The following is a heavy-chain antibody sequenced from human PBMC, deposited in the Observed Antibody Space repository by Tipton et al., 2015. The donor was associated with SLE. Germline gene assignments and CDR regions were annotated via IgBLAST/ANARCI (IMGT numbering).Heavy chain of an antibody. Sequence: QLVQSGAEVKKPGSSVTVSCTTSGGTSGNYAVSWVRQAPGQGLEWMGGIVPALEISHYAQKFNGRVTITADKSTTTVYLELSSLTSEDTATYYCAGQAGSSWYWFGSWGQGMLVTVSS. J-gene: IGHJ5*01. D-gene: IGHD6-13*01. CDR1: GGTSGNYA. V-gene: IGHV1-69*09. CDR3: AGQAGSSWYWFGS. CDR2: IVPALEIS.